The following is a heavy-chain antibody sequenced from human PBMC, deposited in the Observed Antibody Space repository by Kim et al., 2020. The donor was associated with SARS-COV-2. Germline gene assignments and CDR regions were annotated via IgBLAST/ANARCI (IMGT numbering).Heavy chain of an antibody. V-gene: IGHV3-30-3*01. Sequence: GGSLRLSCAASGFTFSSYAMHWVRQAPGKGLEWVAVISYDGSNKYYADSVKGRFTISRDNSKNTLYLQMNSLRAEDTAVYYCARDIWSEGWFEYYFDYWGQGTLVTVSS. CDR2: ISYDGSNK. D-gene: IGHD3-10*01. J-gene: IGHJ4*02. CDR1: GFTFSSYA. CDR3: ARDIWSEGWFEYYFDY.